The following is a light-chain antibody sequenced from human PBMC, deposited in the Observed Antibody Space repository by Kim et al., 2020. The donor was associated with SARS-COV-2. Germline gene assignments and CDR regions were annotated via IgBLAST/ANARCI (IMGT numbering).Light chain of an antibody. J-gene: IGKJ2*02. CDR1: QYISTF. V-gene: IGKV1-39*01. Sequence: SASLGDRVTITCRASQYISTFLHWYQQKPGKAPKLLVYHASSLQSGVPSRFSGSGSGTDFTLTISSLQPEDFATYFCQQSYSSSCTFGQGTKLEI. CDR2: HAS. CDR3: QQSYSSSCT.